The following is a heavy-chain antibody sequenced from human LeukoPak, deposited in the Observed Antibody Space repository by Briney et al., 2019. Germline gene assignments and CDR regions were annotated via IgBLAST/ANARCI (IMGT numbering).Heavy chain of an antibody. CDR1: GFTFSSYG. V-gene: IGHV3-30*18. CDR2: ISYDGSNK. CDR3: AKDTKGYSSSSTTSYYYYMDV. D-gene: IGHD6-6*01. J-gene: IGHJ6*03. Sequence: GGPLRLSCAASGFTFSSYGMHWVRQAPGKGLEWVAVISYDGSNKYYADSVKGRFTISRDNSKNTLYLQMNSLRAEDTAVYYCAKDTKGYSSSSTTSYYYYMDVWGKGTTVTVSS.